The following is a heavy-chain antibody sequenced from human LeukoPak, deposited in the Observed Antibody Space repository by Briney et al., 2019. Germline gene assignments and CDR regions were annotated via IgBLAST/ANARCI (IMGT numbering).Heavy chain of an antibody. J-gene: IGHJ4*02. CDR1: GYTFTGYY. Sequence: ASVKVSCKASGYTFTGYYMHWVRQAPGQGLERMGWINPNSGGTNYAQKFQGRVTMTRDTSISTAYMELSRLRSDDTAVYYCARNFYFDSSGYYHDWRQGTLVTVSS. CDR2: INPNSGGT. V-gene: IGHV1-2*02. D-gene: IGHD3-22*01. CDR3: ARNFYFDSSGYYHD.